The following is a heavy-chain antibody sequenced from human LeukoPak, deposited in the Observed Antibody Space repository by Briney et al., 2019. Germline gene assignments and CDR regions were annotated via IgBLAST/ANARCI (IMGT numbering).Heavy chain of an antibody. CDR1: GFIVSSNH. CDR3: ARGGIRFDY. D-gene: IGHD6-13*01. J-gene: IGHJ4*02. CDR2: INHSGST. V-gene: IGHV4-34*01. Sequence: GSLRLSCAASGFIVSSNHMSWIRQPPGKGLEWIGEINHSGSTNYNPSLKSRVTISVDTSKNQFSLKLSSVTAADTAVYYCARGGIRFDYWGQGTLVTVSS.